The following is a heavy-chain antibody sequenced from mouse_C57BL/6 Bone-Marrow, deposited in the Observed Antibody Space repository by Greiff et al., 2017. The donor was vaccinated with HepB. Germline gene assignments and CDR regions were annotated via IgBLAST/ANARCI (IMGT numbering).Heavy chain of an antibody. D-gene: IGHD1-1*01. V-gene: IGHV1-19*01. Sequence: EVQLQQSGPVLVKPGASVKMSCKASGYTFTDYYMNWVKQSHGKILEWIGVINPYNGGTSYNQKFKGKATLTVDKSSSTAYMELNSLTSEDSAVYYCASPYYGSSPAWFAYWGQGTLVTVSA. J-gene: IGHJ3*01. CDR1: GYTFTDYY. CDR2: INPYNGGT. CDR3: ASPYYGSSPAWFAY.